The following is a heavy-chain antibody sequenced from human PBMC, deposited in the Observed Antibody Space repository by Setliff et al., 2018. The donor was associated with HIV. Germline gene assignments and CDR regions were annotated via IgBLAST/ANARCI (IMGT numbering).Heavy chain of an antibody. CDR3: AKGDYYDTTYDAFDI. D-gene: IGHD3-22*01. V-gene: IGHV3-30*02. CDR2: IRYDGSKK. J-gene: IGHJ3*02. Sequence: RLSCEMSSFIFKDYGMNWVCQAPGKGLEWVAFIRYDGSKKYHADSAKGRFTISRDNYKNTLYLQMNSLRAEDTAVYYCAKGDYYDTTYDAFDIWGQGTMVTVSS. CDR1: SFIFKDYG.